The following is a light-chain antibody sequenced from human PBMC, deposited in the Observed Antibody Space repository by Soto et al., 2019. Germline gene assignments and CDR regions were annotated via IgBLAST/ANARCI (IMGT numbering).Light chain of an antibody. CDR2: EVS. Sequence: QSALTQPPSASGSPGCSVTISCTGTSSDVGGHKYVSWYQHHPGKAPKLILFEVSQRPSGVPHRFSGSKSGNTASLTVSGLQAEDEADYYCSSYGGSFTYVFGTGTQVTVL. CDR1: SSDVGGHKY. CDR3: SSYGGSFTYV. V-gene: IGLV2-8*01. J-gene: IGLJ1*01.